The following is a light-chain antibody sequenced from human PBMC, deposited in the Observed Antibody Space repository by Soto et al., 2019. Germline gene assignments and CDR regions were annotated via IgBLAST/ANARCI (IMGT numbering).Light chain of an antibody. CDR2: AAS. V-gene: IGKV1-39*01. J-gene: IGKJ2*01. Sequence: DIPMTQSPSSLSASVGDRVTITCRAGQSIRSYLNWYQQKPGKAPKLLIYAASSLESGVPSRFSGSGSGTEFTLTISSLQPGDFATYYCQQSYSTPHTFGQGTKLEIK. CDR1: QSIRSY. CDR3: QQSYSTPHT.